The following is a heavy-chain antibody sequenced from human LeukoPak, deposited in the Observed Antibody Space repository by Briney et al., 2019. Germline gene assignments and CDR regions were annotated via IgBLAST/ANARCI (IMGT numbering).Heavy chain of an antibody. CDR1: GYSFTSYW. CDR2: IDPRDSYT. D-gene: IGHD4-17*01. J-gene: IGHJ4*02. CDR3: ARGEGLLTTVTTIGY. V-gene: IGHV5-10-1*01. Sequence: GESLKISCEGSGYSFTSYWITWVRQMPGKGLEWMGRIDPRDSYTYYSPSFEGHVTISADKSLSTAYQQWSSLKASDTAMYYCARGEGLLTTVTTIGYWGQGTLVSVSS.